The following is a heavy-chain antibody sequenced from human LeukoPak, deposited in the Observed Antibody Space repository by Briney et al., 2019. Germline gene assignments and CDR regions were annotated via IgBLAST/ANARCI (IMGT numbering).Heavy chain of an antibody. CDR3: ARGFWFDP. J-gene: IGHJ5*02. CDR1: GLTFSSYT. V-gene: IGHV4-59*01. CDR2: IYYTGST. Sequence: GSLRLSCAASGLTFSSYTMNWVRQGPGKGLEWIGYIYYTGSTNYNPSLKSRVTISVDTSKNQFSLKLSSVTAADTAVYYCARGFWFDPWGQGTLVTVSS.